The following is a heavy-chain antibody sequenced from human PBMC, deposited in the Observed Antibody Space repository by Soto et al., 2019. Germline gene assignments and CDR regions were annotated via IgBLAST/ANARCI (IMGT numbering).Heavy chain of an antibody. J-gene: IGHJ4*02. Sequence: GGSLRLSCAASGFTFDDYAMHWVRQAPGKGLEWVSGISWNSGSIGYADSVKGRFTISRDNAKNSLYLQMNSLRAEDTALYYCAKDIGTPKYSSSSVGFDYWGQGT. CDR2: ISWNSGSI. V-gene: IGHV3-9*01. CDR1: GFTFDDYA. D-gene: IGHD6-6*01. CDR3: AKDIGTPKYSSSSVGFDY.